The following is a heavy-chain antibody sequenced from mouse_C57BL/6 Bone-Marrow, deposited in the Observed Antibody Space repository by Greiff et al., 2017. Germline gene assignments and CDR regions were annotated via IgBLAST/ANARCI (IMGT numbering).Heavy chain of an antibody. CDR1: GDTFTNYW. J-gene: IGHJ4*01. CDR2: IYPGGGYT. D-gene: IGHD2-5*01. Sequence: VQLQQSGAELVRPGTSVKMSCKASGDTFTNYWIGWAKQRPGHGLEWIGDIYPGGGYTNYNEKFKGKATLTADKSSSTAYMQFSSLTSEDSAIYYCARSDYSNYYYAMDYWGQGTSVTVSS. CDR3: ARSDYSNYYYAMDY. V-gene: IGHV1-63*01.